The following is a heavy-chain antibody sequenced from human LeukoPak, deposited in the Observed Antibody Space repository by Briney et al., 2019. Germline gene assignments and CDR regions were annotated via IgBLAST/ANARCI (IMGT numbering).Heavy chain of an antibody. CDR1: GYTFTRYY. D-gene: IGHD3-22*01. CDR3: ARVSGVGSGYYGIDY. CDR2: INPSGGST. Sequence: ASLKVSCKAYGYTFTRYYMHWVRQAPGQGLEWMGIINPSGGSTSYAQKFQGRLTMTRDMSTSTVYMELRSLRSEDTAVYYCARVSGVGSGYYGIDYWGQGTLVTVSS. J-gene: IGHJ4*02. V-gene: IGHV1-46*01.